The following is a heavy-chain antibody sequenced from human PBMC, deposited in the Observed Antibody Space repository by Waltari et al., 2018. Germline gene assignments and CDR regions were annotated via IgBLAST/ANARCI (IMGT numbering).Heavy chain of an antibody. CDR3: AKGTETLNRYFDF. V-gene: IGHV3-23*01. CDR1: GFPFSTFV. J-gene: IGHJ4*02. Sequence: EVQLLESGGGLVQSGGSLRLSCAASGFPFSTFVIGWVSQAPGKGLDWVSTIGPCHGSRYYADSVKGRFIISRDDSKSTLSLQMSSLRGDDTALYYCAKGTETLNRYFDFWGQGTLVTVSP. CDR2: IGPCHGSR.